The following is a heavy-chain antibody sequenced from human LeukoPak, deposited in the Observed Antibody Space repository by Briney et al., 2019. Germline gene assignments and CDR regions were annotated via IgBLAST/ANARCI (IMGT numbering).Heavy chain of an antibody. J-gene: IGHJ4*02. Sequence: GGSLRLSCAASGFTFDDYAMHWVRQAPGKGLEWVSSIGWNSGSIGYADSVKGRFTISRDNAKNSLYLQMNSLRAEDTAFYYCAKDGRWLQLEYYFDYWGQGTLVTVSS. CDR3: AKDGRWLQLEYYFDY. V-gene: IGHV3-9*01. CDR1: GFTFDDYA. CDR2: IGWNSGSI. D-gene: IGHD5-24*01.